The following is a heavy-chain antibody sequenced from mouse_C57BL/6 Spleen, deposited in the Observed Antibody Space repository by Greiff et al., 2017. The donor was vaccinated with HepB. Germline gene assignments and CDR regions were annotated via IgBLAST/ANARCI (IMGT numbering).Heavy chain of an antibody. V-gene: IGHV5-9-1*02. CDR1: GFTFSSYA. D-gene: IGHD1-1*01. Sequence: EVQGVESGEGLVKPGGSLKLSCAASGFTFSSYAMSWVRQTPEKRLEWVAYISSGGDYIYYADTVKGRFTISRDNARNTLYLQMSSLKSEDTAMYYCTRDDGPHYYGSSYGAFDYWGQGTTLTVSS. J-gene: IGHJ2*01. CDR2: ISSGGDYI. CDR3: TRDDGPHYYGSSYGAFDY.